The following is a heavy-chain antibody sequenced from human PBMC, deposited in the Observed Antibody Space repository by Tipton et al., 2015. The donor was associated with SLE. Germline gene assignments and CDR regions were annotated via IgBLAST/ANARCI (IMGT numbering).Heavy chain of an antibody. CDR1: GGSISLYY. J-gene: IGHJ2*01. V-gene: IGHV4-4*07. Sequence: TLSLTCTVSGGSISLYYWTWIRQSPGKGLQWIGRIYTSGSTNYNPSLKSRVTMSVDTSKNQFSLKLSSVTAADTAVYYCARRRGWRYWYFDLWGRGTLVTVSS. CDR2: IYTSGST. CDR3: ARRRGWRYWYFDL. D-gene: IGHD6-19*01.